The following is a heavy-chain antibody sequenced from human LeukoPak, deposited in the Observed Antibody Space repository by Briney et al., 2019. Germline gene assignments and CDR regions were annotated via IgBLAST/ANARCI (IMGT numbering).Heavy chain of an antibody. J-gene: IGHJ5*01. CDR2: IYYSGNT. V-gene: IGHV4-59*01. CDR3: ARLVVVTHTGRNWFDS. D-gene: IGHD2-21*02. CDR1: GGSISSSY. Sequence: SETLSLTRTVSGGSISSSYWSWIRQPPGKGLEYIGYIYYSGNTNYNPSLKSRVTLSMDRSNNQFSLKMSSATAADTAVYYCARLVVVTHTGRNWFDSWGQGTLVTVSS.